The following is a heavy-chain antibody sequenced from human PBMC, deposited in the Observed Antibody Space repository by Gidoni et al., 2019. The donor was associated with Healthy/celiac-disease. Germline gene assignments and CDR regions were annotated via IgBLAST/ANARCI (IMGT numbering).Heavy chain of an antibody. Sequence: QVPLVQSGAEVKKPGASVKVSCTVSGYTLTELSMHWVRQAPGKGLEWMGGFAPEDGETIYAQKFQGRVTMTEDTSTDTAYMELSSLRSEDTAVYYCATEVRVGATTVIDYWGQGTLVTVSS. CDR3: ATEVRVGATTVIDY. CDR1: GYTLTELS. D-gene: IGHD1-26*01. J-gene: IGHJ4*02. CDR2: FAPEDGET. V-gene: IGHV1-24*01.